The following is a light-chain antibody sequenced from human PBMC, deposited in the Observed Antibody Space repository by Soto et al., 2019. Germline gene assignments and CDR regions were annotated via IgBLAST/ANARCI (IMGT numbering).Light chain of an antibody. CDR2: AAS. CDR1: HDISTY. Sequence: DIQLTQTPSTFSASVGDEVTITCRASHDISTYLAWHQQKPGKVPKLLIYAASTLQSGVPSRFSGSGSGTDFTLTISSLQPEDVATYYCQKYDSAPFTFGGGTKVDIK. CDR3: QKYDSAPFT. J-gene: IGKJ4*01. V-gene: IGKV1-27*01.